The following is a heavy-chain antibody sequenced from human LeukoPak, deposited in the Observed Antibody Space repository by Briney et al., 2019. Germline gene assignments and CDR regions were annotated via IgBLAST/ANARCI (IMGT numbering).Heavy chain of an antibody. D-gene: IGHD6-13*01. CDR2: IYYSGST. CDR1: GGSISSYY. V-gene: IGHV4-59*01. CDR3: ARGGSSSWFRVWYFDL. Sequence: SETLSLTCTVSGGSISSYYWSWIRQPPGKGLEWIGYIYYSGSTNYNPSLKSRVTISVDTSKNQFSLKLSSVTAADTAVYYCARGGSSSWFRVWYFDLWGRGTLVTVSS. J-gene: IGHJ2*01.